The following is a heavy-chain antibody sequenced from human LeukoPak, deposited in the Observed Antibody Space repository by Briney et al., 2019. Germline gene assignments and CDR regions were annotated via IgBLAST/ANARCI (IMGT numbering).Heavy chain of an antibody. CDR2: INHSGST. D-gene: IGHD2-2*01. CDR3: ARGRRILGYCSSTSCYAAGGFDY. Sequence: WGWIRQPPGKGLEWIGEINHSGSTNYNPSLKSRVTISVDTSKNQFSLKLSSVTAADTAVYYCARGRRILGYCSSTSCYAAGGFDYWGQGTLVTVSS. V-gene: IGHV4-34*01. J-gene: IGHJ4*02.